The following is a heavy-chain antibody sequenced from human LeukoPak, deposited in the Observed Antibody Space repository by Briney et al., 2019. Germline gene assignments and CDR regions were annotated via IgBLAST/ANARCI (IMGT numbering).Heavy chain of an antibody. J-gene: IGHJ2*01. CDR2: INPNSGGT. CDR1: GYTLTELS. Sequence: ASVKVSCKVSGYTLTELSMHWVRQAPGQGLEWMGWINPNSGGTNYAQRFQGRVTMTRDTSITTAYMELSRLRSDDTAVYYCARGAPYWYFDPWGRGTLVTVSS. CDR3: ARGAPYWYFDP. V-gene: IGHV1-2*02.